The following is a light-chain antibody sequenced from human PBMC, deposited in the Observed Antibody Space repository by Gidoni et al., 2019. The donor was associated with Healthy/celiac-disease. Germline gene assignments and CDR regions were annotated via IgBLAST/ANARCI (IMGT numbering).Light chain of an antibody. CDR1: SSNIGAGYD. CDR3: QSYDSSLSGSGV. V-gene: IGLV1-40*01. CDR2: GNS. Sequence: QSVLTQPPSVSGAPGQRVTIPCTGRSSNIGAGYDVHWYQQLPGTAPKLLIYGNSNRPSGVPDRCSGSKSGTSASLAITGLQAEDEADYYCQSYDSSLSGSGVFGGGTKLTVL. J-gene: IGLJ2*01.